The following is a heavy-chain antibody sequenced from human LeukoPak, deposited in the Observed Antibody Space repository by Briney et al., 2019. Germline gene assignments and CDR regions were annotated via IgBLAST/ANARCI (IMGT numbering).Heavy chain of an antibody. CDR2: IYYSGST. CDR3: ARTRSSGYPDYFYYMDV. Sequence: SETLSLTCTVSGGSISTYYWSWIRQSPGKGLEWIGYIYYSGSTKYNPSLKSRVTISVDTSKNQFSLKLSSVTAADTALYYCARTRSSGYPDYFYYMDVWGKGTTVTVSS. CDR1: GGSISTYY. V-gene: IGHV4-59*01. D-gene: IGHD3-22*01. J-gene: IGHJ6*03.